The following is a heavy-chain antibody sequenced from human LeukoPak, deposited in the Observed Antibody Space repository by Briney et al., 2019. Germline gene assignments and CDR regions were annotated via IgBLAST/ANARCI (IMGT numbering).Heavy chain of an antibody. V-gene: IGHV4-30-4*01. Sequence: PSQTLSLTCTVSGGSISSGDYYWSWVRQPPGKGLEWIGYIYYSGSTYYNPSLKSRVTISVDTSKNQFSLKLSSVTAADTAVYYCARVYYGSGSYPNFDYWGQGTLVTVSS. CDR1: GGSISSGDYY. D-gene: IGHD3-10*01. CDR2: IYYSGST. CDR3: ARVYYGSGSYPNFDY. J-gene: IGHJ4*02.